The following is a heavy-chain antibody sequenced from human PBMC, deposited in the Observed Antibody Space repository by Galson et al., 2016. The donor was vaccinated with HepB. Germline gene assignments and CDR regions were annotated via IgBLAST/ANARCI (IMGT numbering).Heavy chain of an antibody. CDR2: INWNGGST. J-gene: IGHJ6*02. CDR3: ARVDSSAYPGPHYYYGIDV. D-gene: IGHD3-22*01. Sequence: SLRLSCAASGFTFDDYGMTWVRQAPGKGLEWVSGINWNGGSTAYADSVKGRFTISRDNAKNSLYLQMTSLRAEDTALYHCARVDSSAYPGPHYYYGIDVWGQGTTVTVSS. CDR1: GFTFDDYG. V-gene: IGHV3-20*01.